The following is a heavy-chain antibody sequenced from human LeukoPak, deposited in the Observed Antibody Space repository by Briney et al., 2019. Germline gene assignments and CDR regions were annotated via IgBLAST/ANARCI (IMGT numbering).Heavy chain of an antibody. D-gene: IGHD4-17*01. Sequence: SETLSLTCTVSGGSISSYYWSWIRRPPGKGLEWIGYIYYSGSTNYNPSLKSRVTISVDTSKNQFSLKLSSVTAADTAVYYCVHGDYGFDYWGQGTLVTVSS. J-gene: IGHJ4*02. CDR1: GGSISSYY. CDR2: IYYSGST. V-gene: IGHV4-59*08. CDR3: VHGDYGFDY.